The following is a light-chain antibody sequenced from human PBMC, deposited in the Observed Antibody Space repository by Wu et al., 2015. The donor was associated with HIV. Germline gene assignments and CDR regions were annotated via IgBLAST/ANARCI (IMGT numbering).Light chain of an antibody. CDR2: GAS. CDR1: QIIATN. J-gene: IGKJ4*01. CDR3: QQYGSSPALT. V-gene: IGKV3-20*01. Sequence: EIVMTQSPATLSVSPGGRVTLSCRASQIIATNLAWYQQKPGQAPRLLIYGASSRATGIPDRFSGSGSGTDFTLTISRLEPEGFAVYYCQQYGSSPALTFGGGTKVEIK.